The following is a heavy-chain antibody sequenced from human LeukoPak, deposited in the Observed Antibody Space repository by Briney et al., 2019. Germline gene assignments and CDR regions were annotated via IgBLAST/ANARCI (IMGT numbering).Heavy chain of an antibody. J-gene: IGHJ4*02. CDR1: GGSISSYY. Sequence: SDTLSLTCTVSGGSISSYYWSWIRQPPGKGLEWIGLIYHSGTTHYNPSLKSRLTFSLDKSKNQFSLKLTSVTAADTALYYCARNYYGSGSFYVHNWGQGTLVTVSS. CDR3: ARNYYGSGSFYVHN. CDR2: IYHSGTT. D-gene: IGHD3-10*01. V-gene: IGHV4-59*07.